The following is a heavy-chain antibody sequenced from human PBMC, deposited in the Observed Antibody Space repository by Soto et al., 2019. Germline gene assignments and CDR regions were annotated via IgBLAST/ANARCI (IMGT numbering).Heavy chain of an antibody. Sequence: GGSLRLSCEASGFTFSKKWMSWVRQAPGKGLEWVANINPDGSQKKYVDSAKGRFTISRDNAKNSVYLQMDSLRDEDTALYYCASDIVQWGQGTQVTVSS. D-gene: IGHD2-15*01. CDR2: INPDGSQK. CDR1: GFTFSKKW. J-gene: IGHJ4*02. CDR3: ASDIVQ. V-gene: IGHV3-7*01.